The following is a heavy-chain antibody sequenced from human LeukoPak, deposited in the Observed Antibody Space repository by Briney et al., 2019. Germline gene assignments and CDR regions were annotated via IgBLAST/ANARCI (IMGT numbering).Heavy chain of an antibody. D-gene: IGHD2-21*02. J-gene: IGHJ4*02. CDR3: ARVVSRVTAVDY. CDR2: ISSSGSTI. Sequence: GGSPRLSCAASGFTFSSYAMNWVRQAPGKGLEWVSYISSSGSTIFYADSVKGRFTISRDNAKNSLYLQMNSLRAEDTAVYYCARVVSRVTAVDYWGQGTLVTVSS. CDR1: GFTFSSYA. V-gene: IGHV3-48*03.